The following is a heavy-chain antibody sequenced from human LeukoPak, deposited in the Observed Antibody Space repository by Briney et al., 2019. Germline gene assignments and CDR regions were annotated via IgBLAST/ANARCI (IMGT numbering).Heavy chain of an antibody. CDR3: AKDREYYYGSGSYYFDY. V-gene: IGHV3-23*01. CDR1: GFTFSSYA. J-gene: IGHJ4*02. D-gene: IGHD3-10*01. Sequence: GGSLRLSCAASGFTFSSYAMSWVRQAPGKGLEWVSAISGSGGSTYYADSVKGRFTISRDNSKNTLYLQMNSLRAEDTAVYYCAKDREYYYGSGSYYFDYWGQGTLVTVSS. CDR2: ISGSGGST.